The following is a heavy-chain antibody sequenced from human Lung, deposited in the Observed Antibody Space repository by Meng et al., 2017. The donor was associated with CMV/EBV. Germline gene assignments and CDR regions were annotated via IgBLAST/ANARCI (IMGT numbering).Heavy chain of an antibody. CDR2: INPSDNTT. D-gene: IGHD6-13*01. Sequence: SXXVSXXASGYTLTNYYIHWVRQAPGQGLEWMGIINPSDNTTIYAQKFQGRVTMTRDTSTSTVYMELSSLRSDDTALYYCARDLGYSSSWYFQYYFDCWGQGXLXTVSS. V-gene: IGHV1-46*01. CDR1: GYTLTNYY. J-gene: IGHJ4*02. CDR3: ARDLGYSSSWYFQYYFDC.